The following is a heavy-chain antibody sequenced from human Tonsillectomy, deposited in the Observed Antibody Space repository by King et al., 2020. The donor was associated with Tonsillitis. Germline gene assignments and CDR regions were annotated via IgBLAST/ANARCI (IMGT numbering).Heavy chain of an antibody. J-gene: IGHJ5*02. V-gene: IGHV1-8*02. Sequence: VQLVESGAEVKKPGASVKVSCKASGYTFTSSDINWVRQATGQGLEWMGWMNPYNGNTGYAQKFQGRVTMTRNTSISTAYMELSSLRSEDTAVYYCARGLRYFDWLLSPTWFDPWGQGTLVTVSS. CDR2: MNPYNGNT. CDR3: ARGLRYFDWLLSPTWFDP. CDR1: GYTFTSSD. D-gene: IGHD3-9*01.